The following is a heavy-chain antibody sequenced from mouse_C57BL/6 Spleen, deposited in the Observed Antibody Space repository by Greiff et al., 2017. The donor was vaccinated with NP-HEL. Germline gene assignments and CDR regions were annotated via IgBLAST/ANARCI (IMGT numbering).Heavy chain of an antibody. J-gene: IGHJ1*03. Sequence: QVQLQQSGAELVKPGASVKLSCKASGYTFTSYWMHWVKQRPGRGLEWIGRIDPNSGGTKYNEKFKSKATLTVDKPSSTAYMQLSSLTSEDSAVYYCARALTTVVPYWYFDVWGTGTTVTVSS. CDR2: IDPNSGGT. V-gene: IGHV1-72*01. CDR1: GYTFTSYW. D-gene: IGHD1-1*01. CDR3: ARALTTVVPYWYFDV.